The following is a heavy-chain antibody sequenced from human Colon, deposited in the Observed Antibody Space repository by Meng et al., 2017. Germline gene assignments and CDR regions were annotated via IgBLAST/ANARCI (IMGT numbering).Heavy chain of an antibody. CDR2: ARIDYANT. V-gene: IGHV4-61*08. CDR1: GASVRSPDHQ. CDR3: ARDYWGSLDF. Sequence: VQWQGPGPGSCGPSETLSLICAASGASVRSPDHQWGWVRQPPGKGLEWIGYARIDYANTNYNPSLKSRVNVSLDTSKNQFSLNVRSVTAADTAVYYCARDYWGSLDFWGQGILVTVSS. J-gene: IGHJ4*02. D-gene: IGHD3-16*01.